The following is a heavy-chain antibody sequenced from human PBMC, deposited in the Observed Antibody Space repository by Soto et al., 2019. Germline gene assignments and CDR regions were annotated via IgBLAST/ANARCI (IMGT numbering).Heavy chain of an antibody. V-gene: IGHV3-21*01. D-gene: IGHD2-2*01. CDR1: GFTFTSYS. J-gene: IGHJ3*02. CDR3: ARSVPAAPFDI. CDR2: ISSSSDYI. Sequence: EVQLVESGGGLVKPGGSRRLSCAASGFTFTSYSMNWVRQAPGKGLEWVSSISSSSDYIFYADSVKGRFTISRDNAKNSLYLQMNSLRAEDTAVYYCARSVPAAPFDIWGQGTMVIVSS.